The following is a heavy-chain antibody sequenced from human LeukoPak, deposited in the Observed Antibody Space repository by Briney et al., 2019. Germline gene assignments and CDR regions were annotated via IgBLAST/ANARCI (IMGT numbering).Heavy chain of an antibody. CDR1: GFTFSDYY. Sequence: PGGSLRLSCAASGFTFSDYYMSWIRQAPGKGLEWVSYISSSGSTIYYADSVKGRFTISRDNAKNSLYLQMNSLRAEDTAVYYCAREGIYCSSTSCYTGYFDYWGQGTLVTVSS. D-gene: IGHD2-2*02. CDR3: AREGIYCSSTSCYTGYFDY. V-gene: IGHV3-11*04. CDR2: ISSSGSTI. J-gene: IGHJ4*02.